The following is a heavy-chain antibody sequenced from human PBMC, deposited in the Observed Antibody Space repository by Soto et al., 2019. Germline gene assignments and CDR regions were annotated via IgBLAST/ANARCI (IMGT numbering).Heavy chain of an antibody. Sequence: SVKVSCKASGGTFSSYAICWVRQAPGQGLEWMGRIIPILGIANYAQKFQGRVTITADKSTSTAYMELSSLRSEDTAVYYCASQDYYDSSGYSPQFDYWGQGTLVTVSS. CDR1: GGTFSSYA. CDR3: ASQDYYDSSGYSPQFDY. D-gene: IGHD3-22*01. J-gene: IGHJ4*02. CDR2: IIPILGIA. V-gene: IGHV1-69*04.